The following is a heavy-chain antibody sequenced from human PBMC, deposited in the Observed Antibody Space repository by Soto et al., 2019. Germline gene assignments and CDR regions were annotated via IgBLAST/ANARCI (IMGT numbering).Heavy chain of an antibody. V-gene: IGHV3-9*01. CDR1: AFTFDDYA. D-gene: IGHD3-3*01. CDR2: ISSNRGSI. CDR3: ANVGFWSGYYRLVDY. Sequence: PGGSLRLSCAPSAFTFDDYAMHVVRQAPGKCLEWVSGISSNRGSIGYADSVKGRFTISRDNAKNSLYLQRNSLRAEDTDFYSFANVGFWSGYYRLVDYWGQGTLVTVSS. J-gene: IGHJ4*01.